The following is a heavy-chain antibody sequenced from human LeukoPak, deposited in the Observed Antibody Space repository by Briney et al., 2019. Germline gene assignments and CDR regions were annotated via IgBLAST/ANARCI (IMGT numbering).Heavy chain of an antibody. V-gene: IGHV3-7*01. CDR2: IRQDGREK. CDR1: GFTFSSYA. D-gene: IGHD3-9*01. J-gene: IGHJ4*02. Sequence: GGSLRLSCAASGFTFSSYAMSWVRQAPGKGLEWVANIRQDGREKYYVDSVKGRFTISSDNAKNSLYLQMNSLRVEDTAIYYCARGGRYNILTDSCHFDYWGQGTLVTVSS. CDR3: ARGGRYNILTDSCHFDY.